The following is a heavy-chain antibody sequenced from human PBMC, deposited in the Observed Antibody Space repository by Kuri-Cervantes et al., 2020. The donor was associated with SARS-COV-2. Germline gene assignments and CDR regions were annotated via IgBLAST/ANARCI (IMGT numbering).Heavy chain of an antibody. J-gene: IGHJ6*03. D-gene: IGHD3-3*01. V-gene: IGHV4-30-4*08. CDR3: ARDSRSSYQVLLDHYYYSYMDV. CDR1: GGSISSGDYY. Sequence: LRLSCTVSGGSISSGDYYWSWIRQPPGKGLEWIGYIYYSGSTYYNPSLKSRVTMSLDMSKSQFSLKLTSVTAADTAVYYCARDSRSSYQVLLDHYYYSYMDVWDKGTTVTVSS. CDR2: IYYSGST.